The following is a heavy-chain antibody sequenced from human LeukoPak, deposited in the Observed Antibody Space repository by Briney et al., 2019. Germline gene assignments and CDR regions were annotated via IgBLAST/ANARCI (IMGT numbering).Heavy chain of an antibody. CDR3: AKEKSSGWHDAFDI. CDR1: GFTFSSYS. CDR2: IRYDGTNK. D-gene: IGHD6-19*01. Sequence: GGSLRLSCAASGFTFSSYSMNWVRQAPGKGLEWVAFIRYDGTNKYYADSVKGRFTISRDDSKNTLYLQMSSLRAEDTAVYYCAKEKSSGWHDAFDIGGQGTTVTVSS. V-gene: IGHV3-30*02. J-gene: IGHJ3*02.